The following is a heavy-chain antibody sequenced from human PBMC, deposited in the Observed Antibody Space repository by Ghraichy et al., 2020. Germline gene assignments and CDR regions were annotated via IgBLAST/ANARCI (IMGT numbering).Heavy chain of an antibody. CDR1: GFTFSSYA. Sequence: GESLNISCAASGFTFSSYAMSWVRQAPGKGLEWVSAISGSGDTIYYADSVKGRFTISRDNSKNSLYLQMNSLRAEDTAVYYCAKDRVRNPDSKFDDWGQGTLVTVSS. D-gene: IGHD3-10*01. V-gene: IGHV3-23*01. J-gene: IGHJ4*02. CDR3: AKDRVRNPDSKFDD. CDR2: ISGSGDTI.